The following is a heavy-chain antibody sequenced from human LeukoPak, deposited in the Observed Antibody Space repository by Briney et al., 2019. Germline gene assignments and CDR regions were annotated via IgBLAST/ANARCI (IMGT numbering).Heavy chain of an antibody. D-gene: IGHD3-10*01. CDR1: GFTFDDYA. J-gene: IGHJ4*02. CDR3: AKDLGISGWSFDY. Sequence: GWSLRLSCAASGFTFDDYAMHWVRQAPGKGLEWVSAISGSGGSTYYADSVKGRFTISRDKSKNTLYLQMNSLRAEDTAVYYCAKDLGISGWSFDYWGQGTLVTVSS. V-gene: IGHV3-23*01. CDR2: ISGSGGST.